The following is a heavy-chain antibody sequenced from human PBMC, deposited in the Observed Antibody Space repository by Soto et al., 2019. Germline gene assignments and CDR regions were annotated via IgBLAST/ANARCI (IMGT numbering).Heavy chain of an antibody. J-gene: IGHJ6*02. CDR1: GGSISSYY. V-gene: IGHV4-59*01. D-gene: IGHD3-16*01. CDR3: ARDLGVRGSNGMDV. CDR2: IYYSGST. Sequence: SETLSLTCTVSGGSISSYYWSWIRQPPGKGLEWIGYIYYSGSTNYNPSLKSRVTISVDTSKNQFSLKLSSVTAAYTAVYYCARDLGVRGSNGMDVWGQGTTVTVSS.